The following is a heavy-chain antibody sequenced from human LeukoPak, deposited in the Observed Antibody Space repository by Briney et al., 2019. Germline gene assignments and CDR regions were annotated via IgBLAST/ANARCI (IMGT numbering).Heavy chain of an antibody. Sequence: SETLSLTCTVPGGSISSDSYYWTWIRQPAGKGLEWIGRIDTSGSTNYNPSLKSRLTISLDTSKNQFSLKLNSVTAADTAVYYCARSNGDYTILGYWGQGTLVTVSS. J-gene: IGHJ4*02. CDR2: IDTSGST. CDR1: GGSISSDSYY. CDR3: ARSNGDYTILGY. D-gene: IGHD4-17*01. V-gene: IGHV4-61*02.